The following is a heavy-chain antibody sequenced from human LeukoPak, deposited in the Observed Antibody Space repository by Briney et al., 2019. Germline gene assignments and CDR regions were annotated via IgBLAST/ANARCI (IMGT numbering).Heavy chain of an antibody. J-gene: IGHJ4*02. CDR1: GGSISSSSYY. D-gene: IGHD1-26*01. V-gene: IGHV4-39*01. CDR2: IYYSGST. CDR3: ARHHWEPRGQDG. Sequence: SETLSLTCTVSGGSISSSSYYWGWIRQPPGKGLEWIGSIYYSGSTYYNPSLKSRVTISVDTSKNQFSLKLSSVTAADTAVYYCARHHWEPRGQDGWGQGTLVTVSS.